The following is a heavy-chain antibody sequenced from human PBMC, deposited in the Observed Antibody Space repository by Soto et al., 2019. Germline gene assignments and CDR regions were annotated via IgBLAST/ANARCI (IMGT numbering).Heavy chain of an antibody. CDR3: ARDDGGYRYGRRQYHFDS. D-gene: IGHD5-18*01. Sequence: SGGSLRLSCAASGFPLSSYSMNWVRKTPGKGLEWVASISASSSIYYADSMKGRFTISRDNAKNSLYLHMNDLRAEDTAVYYCARDDGGYRYGRRQYHFDSWGQGTLVTVPS. V-gene: IGHV3-21*01. CDR2: ISASSSI. CDR1: GFPLSSYS. J-gene: IGHJ4*02.